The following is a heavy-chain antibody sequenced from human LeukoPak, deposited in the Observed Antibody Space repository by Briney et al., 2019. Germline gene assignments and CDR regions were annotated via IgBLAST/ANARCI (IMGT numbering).Heavy chain of an antibody. J-gene: IGHJ4*02. CDR2: INPNSGGT. D-gene: IGHD3-10*01. CDR3: ARDRRTYYYDSGSYYYFDY. Sequence: ASVKVSCKASGYTFTGFYMHWVRQAPGQGLEWMGWINPNSGGTNYAQKFQGRVTMTRDTSISTAYMELSRLRSDDTAVYYCARDRRTYYYDSGSYYYFDYWGQGTLVTVSS. CDR1: GYTFTGFY. V-gene: IGHV1-2*02.